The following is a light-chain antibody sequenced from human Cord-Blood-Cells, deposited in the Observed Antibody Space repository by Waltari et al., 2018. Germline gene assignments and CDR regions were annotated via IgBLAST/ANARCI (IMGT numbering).Light chain of an antibody. CDR1: PSVGRS. V-gene: IGKV3-20*01. J-gene: IGKJ2*01. CDR3: QHYVSLPFS. CDR2: GTS. Sequence: EILLMQCLGSLSLSPGERATLSCRASPSVGRSLDWYQQTPGQPPRLRIYGTSNGATGTPDRFSVGGSGTDFSLTISRLEAEDVAVYYCQHYVSLPFSFCQEANLEIK.